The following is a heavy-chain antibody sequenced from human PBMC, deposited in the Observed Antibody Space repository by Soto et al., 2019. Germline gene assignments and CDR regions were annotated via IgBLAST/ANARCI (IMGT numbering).Heavy chain of an antibody. J-gene: IGHJ4*02. D-gene: IGHD3-16*01. CDR2: ISPYFSNT. Sequence: GASVKVSCKASGGNFRSEAISWVRQAPGHGLEWMGRISPYFSNTHYAQKFQGRVTITTDTSTSTAYMELRSLTSDDTAVYYCARTFASWHFDYWGQGTLVTVSS. CDR1: GGNFRSEA. CDR3: ARTFASWHFDY. V-gene: IGHV1-18*01.